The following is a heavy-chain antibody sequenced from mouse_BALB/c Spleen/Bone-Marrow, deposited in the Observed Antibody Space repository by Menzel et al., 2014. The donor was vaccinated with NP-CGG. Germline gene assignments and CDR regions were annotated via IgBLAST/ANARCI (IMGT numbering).Heavy chain of an antibody. CDR1: GFSLTSYG. D-gene: IGHD2-14*01. J-gene: IGHJ3*01. CDR3: ARAAYRYDVTWFAY. Sequence: QVQLKESGPGLVAPSQSLSITCTVSGFSLTSYGVHWVRQPPGKGLEWLGVIWAGGSTNYNSALISRLSISKDNSKSXVFLKMNSRQTEDTAMYYCARAAYRYDVTWFAYWGQGTLVTVSA. V-gene: IGHV2-9*02. CDR2: IWAGGST.